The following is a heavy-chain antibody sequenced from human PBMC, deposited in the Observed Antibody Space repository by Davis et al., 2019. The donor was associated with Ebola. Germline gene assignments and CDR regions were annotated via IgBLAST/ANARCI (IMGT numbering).Heavy chain of an antibody. V-gene: IGHV1-18*04. CDR3: ARGSVGGCSYGLIDY. D-gene: IGHD5-18*01. Sequence: VPRLPSLYIFTRPGLIPARQLPAHPLEWLGRISAYPGHTNYAQKLQGRVTMTTDTSTSTAYMELRSLRSDETAVYYCARGSVGGCSYGLIDYWGQGTLVTVSS. J-gene: IGHJ4*02. CDR2: ISAYPGHT. CDR1: LYIFTRPG.